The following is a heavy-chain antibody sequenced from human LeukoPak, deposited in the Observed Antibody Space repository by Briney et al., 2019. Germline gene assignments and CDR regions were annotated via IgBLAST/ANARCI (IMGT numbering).Heavy chain of an antibody. V-gene: IGHV4-39*02. D-gene: IGHD2-21*01. Sequence: PSETLSLTCTVSGGSNSSSSYYWGWIRQTPGKGLEWIGTVYQRATVHYNPSLKSRVTISLDTSKNHFSLNLRSMQASDTAVYYCARAFCVGECFVLHIFFDSWGQGTLVTVSS. CDR3: ARAFCVGECFVLHIFFDS. CDR1: GGSNSSSSYY. CDR2: VYQRATV. J-gene: IGHJ4*02.